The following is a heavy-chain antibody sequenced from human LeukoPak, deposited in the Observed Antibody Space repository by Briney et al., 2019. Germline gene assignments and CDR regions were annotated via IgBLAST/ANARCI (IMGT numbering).Heavy chain of an antibody. Sequence: PSETLSLTCTVSGGSISSYYWSWIRQPPGKGLEWIGEINHSGSTKYNPSLKSRLTISVDTSKNQFSLKVTSVTAADTAVYYCAKGQDYYDSSGYYWNYFDYWGQGTLVTVSS. D-gene: IGHD3-22*01. CDR3: AKGQDYYDSSGYYWNYFDY. J-gene: IGHJ4*02. CDR1: GGSISSYY. CDR2: INHSGST. V-gene: IGHV4-34*01.